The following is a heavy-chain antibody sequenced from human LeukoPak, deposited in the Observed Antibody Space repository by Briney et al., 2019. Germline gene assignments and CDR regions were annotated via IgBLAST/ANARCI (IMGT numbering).Heavy chain of an antibody. D-gene: IGHD6-19*01. Sequence: GGSLRLSCAASGFTFSNYGMHWVRQAPGKGLEWVAIIPYDGSNQYYTDSVKGRFTISRDNSKNTLYLQMNSLRAEDTAVYYCAKDRSGLNWYFDLWGRGTLVTVSS. J-gene: IGHJ2*01. CDR1: GFTFSNYG. CDR2: IPYDGSNQ. V-gene: IGHV3-30*18. CDR3: AKDRSGLNWYFDL.